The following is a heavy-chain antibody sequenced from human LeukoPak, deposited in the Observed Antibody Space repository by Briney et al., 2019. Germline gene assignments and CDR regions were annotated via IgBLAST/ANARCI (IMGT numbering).Heavy chain of an antibody. J-gene: IGHJ6*03. D-gene: IGHD1-1*01. CDR1: GFTFSSYA. CDR3: AKNIQNYYYYYMDV. Sequence: GGSLRLSCAASGFTFSSYAMSWVRQAPGKGLEWVSAISGSGGSTYYADSVKGRFTISRDNSKNTLYLQMNSLRAEDTAVYYFAKNIQNYYYYYMDVWGKGTTVTISS. CDR2: ISGSGGST. V-gene: IGHV3-23*01.